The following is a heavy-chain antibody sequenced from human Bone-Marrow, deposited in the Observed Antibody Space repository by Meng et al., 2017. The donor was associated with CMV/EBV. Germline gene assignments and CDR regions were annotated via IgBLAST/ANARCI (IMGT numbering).Heavy chain of an antibody. V-gene: IGHV3-21*01. Sequence: SLQISYAASGLTFSSYSMIWVRQAPRKGLEWVSSISSSSSYIYYADSVKGRFTISRDNAKNSLYLQMNSLRAEDTAVYYCARDKRRIDYWGQGTLVTVSS. CDR3: ARDKRRIDY. CDR1: GLTFSSYS. J-gene: IGHJ4*02. CDR2: ISSSSSYI.